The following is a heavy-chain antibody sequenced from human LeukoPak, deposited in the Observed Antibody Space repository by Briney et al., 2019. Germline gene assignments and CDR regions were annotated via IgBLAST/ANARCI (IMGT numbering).Heavy chain of an antibody. J-gene: IGHJ6*04. CDR2: MYYSGST. CDR3: ARGSSSGWFLGDV. Sequence: SETLSLTCTVSGGSISSYYWNWIRQPPGKVLEWIGYMYYSGSTSYNPSLKSRVTISVDTSKNQFSLKLSSVTAADTAVYHCARGSSSGWFLGDVWGKGTTVTVSS. V-gene: IGHV4-59*01. D-gene: IGHD6-19*01. CDR1: GGSISSYY.